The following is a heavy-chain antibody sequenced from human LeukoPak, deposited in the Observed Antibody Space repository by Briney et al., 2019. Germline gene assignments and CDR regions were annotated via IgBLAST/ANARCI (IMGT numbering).Heavy chain of an antibody. D-gene: IGHD6-19*01. CDR3: ARDPAGPSGSAVDY. V-gene: IGHV3-30-3*01. Sequence: GGSLRLSCAASGFNFNDYAMLWVRQAPGKGLEWVAVISYRGSNAFYADSAKGRFTISRDSSKNTLTLQMNSLRAEDTAVYYCARDPAGPSGSAVDYWGQGTLVTVSS. CDR2: ISYRGSNA. J-gene: IGHJ4*02. CDR1: GFNFNDYA.